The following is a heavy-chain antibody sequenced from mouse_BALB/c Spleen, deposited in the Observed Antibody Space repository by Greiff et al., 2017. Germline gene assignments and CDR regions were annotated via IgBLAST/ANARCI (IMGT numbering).Heavy chain of an antibody. Sequence: QVQLQQSGAELAKPGASVKMSCKASGYTFTSYWMHWVKQRPGQGLEWIGYINPSTGYTEYNQKFKDKATLTADKSSSTAYMQLSSLTSEDSAVYYCARGGKSLVDYWGQGTTLTVSS. CDR3: ARGGKSLVDY. D-gene: IGHD6-2*01. CDR1: GYTFTSYW. J-gene: IGHJ2*01. V-gene: IGHV1-7*01. CDR2: INPSTGYT.